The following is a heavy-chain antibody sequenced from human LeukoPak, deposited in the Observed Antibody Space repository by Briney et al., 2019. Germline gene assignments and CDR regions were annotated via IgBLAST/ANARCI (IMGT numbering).Heavy chain of an antibody. CDR2: ISSSSTI. J-gene: IGHJ4*02. CDR3: ARTRNGGDY. Sequence: GGSLRLSCAASGFTFSSYSMNWVRQAPGKGLEWASYISSSSTIYYADSVKGRFTISRDNAKNSLYLQMNSLRAEDTAVYYCARTRNGGDYWGQGTLVTVSS. D-gene: IGHD5-24*01. V-gene: IGHV3-48*01. CDR1: GFTFSSYS.